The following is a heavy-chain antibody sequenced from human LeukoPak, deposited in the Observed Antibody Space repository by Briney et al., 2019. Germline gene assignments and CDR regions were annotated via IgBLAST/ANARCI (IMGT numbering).Heavy chain of an antibody. CDR2: INQDGSEK. J-gene: IGHJ4*02. D-gene: IGHD3-10*01. CDR3: ARYPASGNYYNHFDY. CDR1: GGSFSGYY. Sequence: ETLSLTCAVYGGSFSGYYWSWVRQSPGKGLEWVANINQDGSEKYYVDSVKGRFTISRDNAKNSLYLQMNTLRAEDTAVYYCARYPASGNYYNHFDYWGQGTLVTVSS. V-gene: IGHV3-7*01.